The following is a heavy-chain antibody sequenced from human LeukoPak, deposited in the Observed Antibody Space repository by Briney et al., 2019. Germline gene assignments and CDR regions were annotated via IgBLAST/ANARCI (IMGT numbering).Heavy chain of an antibody. V-gene: IGHV1-2*02. J-gene: IGHJ6*03. CDR2: INPNSGGT. Sequence: GASVKVSCKASGYTFTGYYMHWVRQAPGQGLEWMGWINPNSGGTNYAQKFQGRVTMTRNTSISTAYMELSSLRSEDTAVYYCARVKQQLVRVTYYYYYMDVWGKGTSVTISS. CDR3: ARVKQQLVRVTYYYYYMDV. CDR1: GYTFTGYY. D-gene: IGHD6-13*01.